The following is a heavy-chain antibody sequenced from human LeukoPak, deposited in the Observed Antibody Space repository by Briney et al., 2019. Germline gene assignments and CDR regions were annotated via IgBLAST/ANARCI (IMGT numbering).Heavy chain of an antibody. J-gene: IGHJ6*03. Sequence: SVKVSCKASGGTFSSYAISWVRQAPGQGLEWMGGIIPIFGTANYAQKFQGRVTITADKSTSTAYMELSSLRSEDTAVYYCARDGGYSYGYAGYYYYYMDVWGKGTTVTVSS. CDR3: ARDGGYSYGYAGYYYYYMDV. CDR2: IIPIFGTA. D-gene: IGHD5-18*01. V-gene: IGHV1-69*06. CDR1: GGTFSSYA.